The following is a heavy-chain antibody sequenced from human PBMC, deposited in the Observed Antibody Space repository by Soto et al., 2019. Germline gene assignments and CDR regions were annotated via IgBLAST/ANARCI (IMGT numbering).Heavy chain of an antibody. V-gene: IGHV4-61*01. CDR3: ARDQNEDDFWSGYYRWFDP. CDR2: IYYSGST. J-gene: IGHJ5*02. CDR1: GGYVSSGSYY. D-gene: IGHD3-3*01. Sequence: PSEPLCLSCTVSGGYVSSGSYYWSWIRQPPGKGLEWIGYIYYSGSTNYNPSLKSRVTISVDTSKNQFSLKLSSVTAADTAVYYCARDQNEDDFWSGYYRWFDPWGQGTLVTVSS.